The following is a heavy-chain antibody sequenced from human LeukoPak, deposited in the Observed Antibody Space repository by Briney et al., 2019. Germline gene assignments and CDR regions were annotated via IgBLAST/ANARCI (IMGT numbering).Heavy chain of an antibody. J-gene: IGHJ5*02. CDR3: ARDSPYGKYYDFWSGYYTGNWFDP. CDR1: GYTFTSYG. D-gene: IGHD3-3*01. V-gene: IGHV1-18*01. CDR2: ISAYNGNT. Sequence: GASVKVSCKASGYTFTSYGISWVRLAPGQGLEWMGWISAYNGNTNYAQKLQGRVTMTTDTSTSTAYMELRSLRSDDTAVYYCARDSPYGKYYDFWSGYYTGNWFDPWGQGTLVTVSS.